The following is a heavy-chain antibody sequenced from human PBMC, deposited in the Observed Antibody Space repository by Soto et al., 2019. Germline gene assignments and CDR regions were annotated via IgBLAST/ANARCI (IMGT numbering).Heavy chain of an antibody. Sequence: EVQLLESGGGLVQPGGSLSLSCQAPGFTFASMPLSWFRKAQGKGLEWVSAISGSGGRTYYADSVKGRFTISRDNSKNTLYLQMNSLRAEDTAVYYCAKSGGFYYFDYWGQGTLVTVSS. CDR3: AKSGGFYYFDY. J-gene: IGHJ4*02. D-gene: IGHD3-16*01. V-gene: IGHV3-23*01. CDR2: ISGSGGRT. CDR1: GFTFASMP.